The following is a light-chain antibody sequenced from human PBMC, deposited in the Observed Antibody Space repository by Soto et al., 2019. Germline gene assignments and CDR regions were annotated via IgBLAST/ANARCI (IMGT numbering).Light chain of an antibody. CDR1: QSISRY. CDR3: QHYNSYSEA. CDR2: VAS. V-gene: IGKV1-39*01. Sequence: DIQMTQSPSSLSASVGDRVTITCRASQSISRYLNWYQQKPGKAPNLLIYVASSLQSEVPSRFSGSGSGTDFTLTITSLQPDDFATYYCQHYNSYSEAFGQGTKVDIK. J-gene: IGKJ1*01.